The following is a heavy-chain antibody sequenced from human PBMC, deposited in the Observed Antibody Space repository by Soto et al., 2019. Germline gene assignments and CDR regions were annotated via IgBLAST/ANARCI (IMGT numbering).Heavy chain of an antibody. V-gene: IGHV1-18*04. CDR2: ISAYNGNT. D-gene: IGHD6-13*01. Sequence: ASVKVSFKASGYTFTSYGISWVRQAPGQGLEWMGWISAYNGNTNYAQKLQGRVTMTTDTSTSTAYMELRSLRSDDTAVYYCARDQLVRDYYYYGMDVWGQGTTVTVSS. CDR3: ARDQLVRDYYYYGMDV. J-gene: IGHJ6*02. CDR1: GYTFTSYG.